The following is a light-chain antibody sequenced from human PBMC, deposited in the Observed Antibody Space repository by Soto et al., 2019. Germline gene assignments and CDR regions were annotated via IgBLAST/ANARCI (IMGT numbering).Light chain of an antibody. CDR1: QSVGSY. Sequence: ESVLTQSPATLSLSPGERVSLSCRASQSVGSYLAWYQQKLGQAPRLLIYDASNRATGIPARFSGSGSGTDFTLTISSLEPEDFAVYYCQQRYNWHLTFGQGTKVDIK. CDR2: DAS. V-gene: IGKV3-11*01. J-gene: IGKJ1*01. CDR3: QQRYNWHLT.